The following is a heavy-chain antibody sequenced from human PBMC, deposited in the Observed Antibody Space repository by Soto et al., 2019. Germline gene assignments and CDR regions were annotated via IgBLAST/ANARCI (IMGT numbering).Heavy chain of an antibody. CDR1: GFTVTNNY. J-gene: IGHJ4*02. Sequence: PGGSLILSCAASGFTVTNNYMSWVRQAPGKGLEWVSILYTGGNTYYTDSVKGRFTISRDNSNNTLYLQMNSLRAEDTAVYYCARLSRGWLFDFWGQGTLVTVSS. D-gene: IGHD6-19*01. CDR3: ARLSRGWLFDF. V-gene: IGHV3-53*01. CDR2: LYTGGNT.